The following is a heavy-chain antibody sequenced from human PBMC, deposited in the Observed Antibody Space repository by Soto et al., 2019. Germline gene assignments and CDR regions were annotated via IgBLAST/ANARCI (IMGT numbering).Heavy chain of an antibody. V-gene: IGHV3-30*18. Sequence: QVQVVESGGGVVRPGRSLRLSCAASGFNFNNYAMHWVRQAPGKGLEWVAVVSFDGTNTYYADSVKGRFTISRDSSNKTLSLQMNGLTREDTAAYYCANAGWGGDYYYGLDVWGQGTTVTVSS. CDR1: GFNFNNYA. CDR3: ANAGWGGDYYYGLDV. J-gene: IGHJ6*02. CDR2: VSFDGTNT. D-gene: IGHD2-21*01.